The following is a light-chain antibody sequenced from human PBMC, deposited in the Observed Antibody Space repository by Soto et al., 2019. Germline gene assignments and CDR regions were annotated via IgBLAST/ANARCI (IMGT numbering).Light chain of an antibody. CDR1: QSVNNNY. Sequence: EIVLTQSPGTLSLSPGERATLSCRASQSVNNNYLAWYQQKPGQAPRLLIYGASSRATGIPDRFSGSRSGTDFTLTLSRLELEDFAVYYCQQYGSSQYTFGQGTKLEIK. J-gene: IGKJ2*01. CDR2: GAS. V-gene: IGKV3-20*01. CDR3: QQYGSSQYT.